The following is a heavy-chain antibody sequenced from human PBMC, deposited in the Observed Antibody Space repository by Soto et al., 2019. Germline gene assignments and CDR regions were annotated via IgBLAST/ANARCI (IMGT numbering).Heavy chain of an antibody. V-gene: IGHV1-18*01. CDR2: ISAYNGNT. D-gene: IGHD3-3*01. Sequence: ASVKVSCKASGYTFTSYGIIWVRQAHGQGLEWMGWISAYNGNTNYAQKLQGRVTMTTDTSTSTAYMELRSLRSDDTAVYYCARGGNDFWSGHYYYYGMDVWGQGTTVTVSS. CDR3: ARGGNDFWSGHYYYYGMDV. CDR1: GYTFTSYG. J-gene: IGHJ6*02.